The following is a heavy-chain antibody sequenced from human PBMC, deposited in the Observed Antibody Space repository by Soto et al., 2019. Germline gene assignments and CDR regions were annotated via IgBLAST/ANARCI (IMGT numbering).Heavy chain of an antibody. J-gene: IGHJ5*02. D-gene: IGHD6-13*01. CDR3: ARDRGYSSLEMLNWFDP. CDR2: ISYDGSNK. V-gene: IGHV3-30*03. CDR1: GFTFSSYG. Sequence: PGGSLRLSCAASGFTFSSYGMHWVRQAPGKGLEWVAVISYDGSNKYYADSVKGRFTISRDNSKNTLYLQMNSLRAEDTAVYYCARDRGYSSLEMLNWFDPWGQGTLVTVSS.